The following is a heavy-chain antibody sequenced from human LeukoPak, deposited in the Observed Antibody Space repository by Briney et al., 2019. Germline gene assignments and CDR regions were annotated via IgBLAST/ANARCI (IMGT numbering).Heavy chain of an antibody. CDR3: ARDRDCSS. J-gene: IGHJ4*02. V-gene: IGHV3-11*04. D-gene: IGHD6-13*01. CDR2: ISISGTTI. Sequence: GGSLRLSCTSSGFTFNDYFMSWIRQAPGKGLEWVSYISISGTTIYYADSVKGRFTISRDNAKNSLYLQMNSLRAEDTAIYYCARDRDCSSWGQGTLVTVSS. CDR1: GFTFNDYF.